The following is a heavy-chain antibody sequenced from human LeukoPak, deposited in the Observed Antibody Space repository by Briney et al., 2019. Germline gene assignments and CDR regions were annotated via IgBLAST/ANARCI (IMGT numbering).Heavy chain of an antibody. V-gene: IGHV1-24*01. CDR2: FDPEGGET. CDR3: ATDRPQRGNDYYYYGMDV. CDR1: GYTLTELS. J-gene: IGHJ6*04. D-gene: IGHD1-1*01. Sequence: ASVKVSCKVSGYTLTELSMHWVRQAPGKGLEWMGGFDPEGGETIYAQKFQGRVTMTEDTSTDTAYMELSSLRSEDTAVYYCATDRPQRGNDYYYYGMDVWGKGTTVTVSS.